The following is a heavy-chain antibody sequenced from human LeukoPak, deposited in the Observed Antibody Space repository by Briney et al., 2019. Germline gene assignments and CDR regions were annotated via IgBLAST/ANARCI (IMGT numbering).Heavy chain of an antibody. D-gene: IGHD3-22*01. V-gene: IGHV1-8*03. CDR1: GYTFTRYD. CDR2: INTKSGMT. J-gene: IGHJ4*02. CDR3: ARVDGSVDS. Sequence: ASVKVSCKASGYTFTRYDINWVRQATGQGLEWMGWINTKSGMTGHAQKFQGRITITKDTSIRTVYMELSSLSSEDTAVYFCARVDGSVDSWGQGTLVTVSS.